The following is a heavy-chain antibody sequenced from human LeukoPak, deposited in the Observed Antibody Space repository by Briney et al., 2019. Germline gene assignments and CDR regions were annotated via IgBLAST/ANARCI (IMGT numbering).Heavy chain of an antibody. J-gene: IGHJ4*02. CDR1: GFTFSSYA. CDR2: IGGSGDST. D-gene: IGHD4-23*01. Sequence: GGSLRLSCAASGFTFSSYAMSWVRQAPGKGLEWVSSIGGSGDSTYYADSVKGQFTISRDNSKNTVFLGMNSLGAVDTAVYYCAKAMTTVVTNTGGIDFWGQGALVSVSS. CDR3: AKAMTTVVTNTGGIDF. V-gene: IGHV3-23*01.